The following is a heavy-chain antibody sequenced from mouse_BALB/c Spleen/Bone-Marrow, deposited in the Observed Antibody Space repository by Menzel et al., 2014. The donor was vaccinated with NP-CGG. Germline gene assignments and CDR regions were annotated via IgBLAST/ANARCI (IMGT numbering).Heavy chain of an antibody. V-gene: IGHV2-9*02. CDR2: IWAGGST. CDR3: ARVTSSAVGAMDY. Sequence: VQLQQSGPGLVAPSQSLSITCTVSGFSLTNYGVHWVRQPPGKGLEWLGVIWAGGSTNYNSALMSRPSISKDNSKSQVFLKMISLQTDDTAMYYCARVTSSAVGAMDYWGQGTSVTVSS. CDR1: GFSLTNYG. D-gene: IGHD3-2*02. J-gene: IGHJ4*01.